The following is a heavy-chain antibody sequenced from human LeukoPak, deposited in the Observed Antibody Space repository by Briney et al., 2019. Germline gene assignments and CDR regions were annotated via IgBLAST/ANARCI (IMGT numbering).Heavy chain of an antibody. CDR3: AHYYDFWSGYLSHNS. V-gene: IGHV1-69*04. CDR2: IIPILGIA. CDR1: GGTFSSYA. D-gene: IGHD3-3*01. Sequence: ASVKVSCKASGGTFSSYAISWVRQAPGQGLEWMGRIIPILGIANYAQKFQGRVTITADKSTSTAYMELSSLRSEDTAVYYCAHYYDFWSGYLSHNSWGQGTLVTVSS. J-gene: IGHJ4*02.